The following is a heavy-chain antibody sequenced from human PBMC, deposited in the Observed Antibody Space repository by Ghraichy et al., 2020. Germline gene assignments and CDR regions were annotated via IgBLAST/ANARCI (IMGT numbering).Heavy chain of an antibody. D-gene: IGHD3-10*01. CDR3: ARPLYYYGFGSYLY. CDR2: MNSDGSSA. Sequence: LSLTCTASGFTFGSYCMHWVRQAPGKGMGLVSRMNSDGSSAVYADSVNDRLTISRDNATNTLYLQMNSLIAEDAGVYYCARPLYYYGFGSYLYWGLGTLVTVSS. J-gene: IGHJ4*02. V-gene: IGHV3-74*01. CDR1: GFTFGSYC.